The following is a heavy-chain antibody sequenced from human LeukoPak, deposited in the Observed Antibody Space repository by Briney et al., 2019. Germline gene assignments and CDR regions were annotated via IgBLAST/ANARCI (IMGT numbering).Heavy chain of an antibody. CDR2: IYHSGST. Sequence: SETLSLTCTVSGYSISSGYYWGWIRPPPGKGLEWIGSIYHSGSTYYNPSLKSRVTISVDTSKNQFFLKLSSVTAADTAVYYCARGLPAAPIDYWGQGTLVTVSS. CDR1: GYSISSGYY. J-gene: IGHJ4*02. D-gene: IGHD2-2*01. CDR3: ARGLPAAPIDY. V-gene: IGHV4-38-2*02.